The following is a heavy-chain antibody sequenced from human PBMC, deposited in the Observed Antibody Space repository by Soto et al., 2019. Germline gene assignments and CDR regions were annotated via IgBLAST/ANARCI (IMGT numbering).Heavy chain of an antibody. V-gene: IGHV3-33*01. CDR2: IWYDGSNK. CDR3: ARARAIWAFGMDV. D-gene: IGHD3-16*01. J-gene: IGHJ6*02. Sequence: PGGSLRLSCAASGFTFSSYGMHWVRQAPGKGLEWVAVIWYDGSNKYYADSVKGRFTISRDNSKNTLYLQMNSLRAEDLAVYYCARARAIWAFGMDVWGQGTTVTVSS. CDR1: GFTFSSYG.